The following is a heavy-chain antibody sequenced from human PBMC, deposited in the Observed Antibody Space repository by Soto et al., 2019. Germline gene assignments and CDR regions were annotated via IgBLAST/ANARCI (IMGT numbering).Heavy chain of an antibody. CDR2: IRSKANSYAT. V-gene: IGHV3-73*02. D-gene: IGHD3-22*01. Sequence: VQLVESGGGLVQPGGSLKLSCAASGFTFSGSAMHWVRQASGKGLEWVGRIRSKANSYATAYAASVKGRFTISRDDSKNTAYLQMNSLKTEDTAVYYCTRLDYYDSSGYLTDAFDIWGQGTMVTVSS. J-gene: IGHJ3*02. CDR3: TRLDYYDSSGYLTDAFDI. CDR1: GFTFSGSA.